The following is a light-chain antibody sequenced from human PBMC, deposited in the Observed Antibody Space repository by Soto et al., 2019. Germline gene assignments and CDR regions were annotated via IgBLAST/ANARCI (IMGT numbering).Light chain of an antibody. Sequence: QSAVTQPASVSGSPGQSITISCTGASSDIGGYNYVSWYQHHPGKAPKLLIYEVTNRPSGVSNRFSGSKSGKTASLTISGLQAEDEADYYCSSYTTSGSLFYVFGTGTKVTVL. CDR3: SSYTTSGSLFYV. CDR2: EVT. CDR1: SSDIGGYNY. J-gene: IGLJ1*01. V-gene: IGLV2-14*01.